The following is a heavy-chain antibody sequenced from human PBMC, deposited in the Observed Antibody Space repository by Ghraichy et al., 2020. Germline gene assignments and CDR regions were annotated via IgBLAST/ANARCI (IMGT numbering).Heavy chain of an antibody. Sequence: ASVKVSCKASGYTFTSYGISWVRQAPGQGLEWMGWISVNNGNTNYAQKLQGRVTMTTDISTSTAYMELRSLRSDDTAVYYCAREDGQYSPFDYWGQGTLVTVSS. CDR1: GYTFTSYG. CDR2: ISVNNGNT. D-gene: IGHD4-11*01. J-gene: IGHJ4*02. V-gene: IGHV1-18*01. CDR3: AREDGQYSPFDY.